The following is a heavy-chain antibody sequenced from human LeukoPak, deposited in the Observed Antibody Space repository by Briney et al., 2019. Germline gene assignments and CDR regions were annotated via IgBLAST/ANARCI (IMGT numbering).Heavy chain of an antibody. CDR1: GFTFSRDW. CDR3: AKDGDGYHN. D-gene: IGHD3-9*01. Sequence: GGSLRLSCVASGFTFSRDWMSWVRQAPGKGLEWVANIKEDGSAQYYADSVKGRFTISRDNSKNSLYLQMNSLTAEDTAMYYCAKDGDGYHNWGQGALVTVSS. CDR2: IKEDGSAQ. J-gene: IGHJ4*02. V-gene: IGHV3-7*01.